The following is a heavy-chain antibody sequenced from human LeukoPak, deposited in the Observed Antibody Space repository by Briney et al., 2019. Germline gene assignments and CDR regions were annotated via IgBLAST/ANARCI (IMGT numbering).Heavy chain of an antibody. V-gene: IGHV4-4*07. Sequence: SETLSLTCTVSGGSISSYYWSWIRQPAGKGLEWIGRIYTSGSTNYYPSLKSRVTMSVDTSKKQFSLKLSSVTAADTAVYYCARHYFSTLTTLLRGVKKQKSRFDPWGQGTLVTVSS. CDR3: ARHYFSTLTTLLRGVKKQKSRFDP. D-gene: IGHD4-17*01. CDR1: GGSISSYY. J-gene: IGHJ5*02. CDR2: IYTSGST.